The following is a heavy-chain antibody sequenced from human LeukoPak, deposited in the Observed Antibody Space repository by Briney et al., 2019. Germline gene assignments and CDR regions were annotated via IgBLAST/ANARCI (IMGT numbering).Heavy chain of an antibody. D-gene: IGHD2-2*01. V-gene: IGHV1-18*01. J-gene: IGHJ6*03. CDR1: GYTFTIYG. Sequence: ASVKVSCKASGYTFTIYGISWVRQAPGQGLERMGWISAYNGNTNYAQKLQGRVTMTTDTSTSTAYMELRSLRSDDTAVYYCARDRVVPAAIYYYYMDVWGKGTTVTVSS. CDR2: ISAYNGNT. CDR3: ARDRVVPAAIYYYYMDV.